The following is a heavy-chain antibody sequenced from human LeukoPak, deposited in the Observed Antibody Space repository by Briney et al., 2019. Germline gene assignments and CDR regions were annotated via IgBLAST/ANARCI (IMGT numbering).Heavy chain of an antibody. Sequence: SETLSLTCTVSGGSISSGGYYWSWIRQHPGKGLEWIGYIYYSGSTYYNPSLKSRVIISVDTSKNQFSLKLSSVTAADTAVYYCAGLYYYDSSGYSWFDPWGQGTLVTVSS. CDR2: IYYSGST. J-gene: IGHJ5*02. CDR3: AGLYYYDSSGYSWFDP. D-gene: IGHD3-22*01. CDR1: GGSISSGGYY. V-gene: IGHV4-31*03.